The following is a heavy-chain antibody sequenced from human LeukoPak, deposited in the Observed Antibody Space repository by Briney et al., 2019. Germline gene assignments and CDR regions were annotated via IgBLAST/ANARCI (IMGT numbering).Heavy chain of an antibody. CDR3: ARDLDLALWFGDRPLGPTTWQPRLFYY. CDR2: ISAYNGNT. V-gene: IGHV1-18*01. CDR1: GYTFTSYS. J-gene: IGHJ4*02. Sequence: ASVKVTCTASGYTFTSYSISWVRLAPGQGIERMGWISAYNGNTNSRQKLQGRVPMTIARYKSTANLDLRSLSPDDTAVYYCARDLDLALWFGDRPLGPTTWQPRLFYYWGQGTLVTVSS. D-gene: IGHD3-10*01.